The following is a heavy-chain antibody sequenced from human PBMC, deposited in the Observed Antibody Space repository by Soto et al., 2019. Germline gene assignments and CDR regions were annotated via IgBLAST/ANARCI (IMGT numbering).Heavy chain of an antibody. CDR1: GYIFIDYW. Sequence: ESLKISCKASGYIFIDYWIGWVRQMPGKGLEWMGIVYPRDSDTRYSPSFQGQVTISADRSTGTAFLQWRSLKASDTALYYCARPPLPGYSIHFNSWGQETLVTVSS. J-gene: IGHJ4*02. D-gene: IGHD2-15*01. V-gene: IGHV5-51*01. CDR2: VYPRDSDT. CDR3: ARPPLPGYSIHFNS.